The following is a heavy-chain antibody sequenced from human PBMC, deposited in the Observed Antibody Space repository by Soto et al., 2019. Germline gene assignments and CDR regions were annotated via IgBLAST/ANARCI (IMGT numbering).Heavy chain of an antibody. CDR3: ARATIFGVVTTVYYYYGMDV. J-gene: IGHJ6*02. CDR2: IYYSGST. Sequence: PSETLSLTCTVSGGSISSYYWSWIRQPPGKGLEWIGYIYYSGSTYYNPSLKSRVTISVDTSKNQFSLKLSSVTAADTAVYYCARATIFGVVTTVYYYYGMDVWGQGTTVTVSS. V-gene: IGHV4-30-4*01. D-gene: IGHD3-3*01. CDR1: GGSISSYY.